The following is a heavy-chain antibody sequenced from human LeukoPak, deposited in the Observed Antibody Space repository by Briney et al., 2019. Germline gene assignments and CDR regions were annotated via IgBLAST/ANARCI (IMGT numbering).Heavy chain of an antibody. D-gene: IGHD6-13*01. CDR3: ARERQQLVFWFDR. Sequence: GGSLRLSCAASGLPFRSYGMHWARQAPGKGLEGVAVIWYDGSNKYYADSVKGRFTISRDNSKNTLYLQMNSLRAEDTAVYYCARERQQLVFWFDRWGQGTLVTVSS. CDR1: GLPFRSYG. CDR2: IWYDGSNK. J-gene: IGHJ5*02. V-gene: IGHV3-33*01.